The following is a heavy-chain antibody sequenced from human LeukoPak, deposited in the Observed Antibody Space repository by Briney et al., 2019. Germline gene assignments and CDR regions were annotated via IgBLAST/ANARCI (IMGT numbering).Heavy chain of an antibody. J-gene: IGHJ4*02. CDR1: GGSISSYY. CDR3: ARAVADKTFDY. Sequence: SETLSLTCTVSGGSISSYYWSWIRQPPGKGLEWIGHLYNSGSTNYHPSLQSRVTISVDKSKNQFSLRLYSVTAADTAVYYCARAVADKTFDYWGPGTLVTVSS. V-gene: IGHV4-59*08. CDR2: LYNSGST.